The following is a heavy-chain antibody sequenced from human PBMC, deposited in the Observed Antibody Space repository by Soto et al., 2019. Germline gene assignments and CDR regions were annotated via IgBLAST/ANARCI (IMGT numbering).Heavy chain of an antibody. V-gene: IGHV1-3*01. CDR3: ARGQGDQLLYYVFDY. J-gene: IGHJ4*02. CDR2: INAGNGNT. D-gene: IGHD2-2*02. CDR1: GYTFTSYA. Sequence: QVQLVQSGAEVKKPGASVKVSCKASGYTFTSYAMHWVRQAPGQRLEWMGWINAGNGNTNYSQKFQGRVTITRDTSASTAYMELSSLRSEDTAVYYCARGQGDQLLYYVFDYWGQGTLVTVSS.